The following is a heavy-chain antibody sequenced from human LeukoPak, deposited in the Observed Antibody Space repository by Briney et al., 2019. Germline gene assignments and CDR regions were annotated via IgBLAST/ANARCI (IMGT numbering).Heavy chain of an antibody. CDR3: AKVNDILTGYYIGPYYFDY. V-gene: IGHV3-23*01. CDR1: GFTFSSYA. J-gene: IGHJ4*02. Sequence: PGGSLRLSCAASGFTFSSYAMNWVRQAPGKGLEWVSAITGSGGRTYYADSVKGRFTISRDNSKNTLYLQMNSLRAEDTAVYYCAKVNDILTGYYIGPYYFDYWGQGTLVTVSS. CDR2: ITGSGGRT. D-gene: IGHD3-9*01.